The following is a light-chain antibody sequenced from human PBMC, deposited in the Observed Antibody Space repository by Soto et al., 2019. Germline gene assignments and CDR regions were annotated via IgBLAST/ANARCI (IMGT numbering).Light chain of an antibody. CDR2: GAS. V-gene: IGKV3-20*01. CDR3: QQYGSSPWT. J-gene: IGKJ1*01. Sequence: EIVLTQSPGTLSLSLGERATLSCRASQSVTSSFLAWYQQKPGQAPRLLIYGASSRATGIPDRFSGSGSGTDFTLTISRLEPEDFAVYYCQQYGSSPWTFGQGTKVELK. CDR1: QSVTSSF.